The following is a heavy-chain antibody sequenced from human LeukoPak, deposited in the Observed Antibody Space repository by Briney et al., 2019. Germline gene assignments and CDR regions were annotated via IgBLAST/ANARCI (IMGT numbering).Heavy chain of an antibody. CDR1: GFTFSSYG. D-gene: IGHD1-26*01. Sequence: GGSLRLSCAASGFTFSSYGMHWARQAPGMGLEWVAVIWNDGSDKYYADSVKGRFTISRDNSKSTLYLQMNSLRAENTAVYYCAKPTRGSGSFLIDFWGQGTLVTVSS. J-gene: IGHJ4*02. V-gene: IGHV3-33*06. CDR2: IWNDGSDK. CDR3: AKPTRGSGSFLIDF.